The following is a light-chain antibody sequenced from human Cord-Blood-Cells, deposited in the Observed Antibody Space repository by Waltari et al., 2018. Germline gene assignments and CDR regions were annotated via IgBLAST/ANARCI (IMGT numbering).Light chain of an antibody. CDR3: SSYTSSSTRVV. J-gene: IGLJ2*01. CDR1: SSDVGGYNY. V-gene: IGLV2-14*01. Sequence: QSALTQPASVSGSPGQSITISCTGTSSDVGGYNYVSWYQQNPGKAPKRMIYDVSNRPSGVSNRFSGSKSGNTASLTISGLQAEDEADYYCSSYTSSSTRVVFGGGTKLTIL. CDR2: DVS.